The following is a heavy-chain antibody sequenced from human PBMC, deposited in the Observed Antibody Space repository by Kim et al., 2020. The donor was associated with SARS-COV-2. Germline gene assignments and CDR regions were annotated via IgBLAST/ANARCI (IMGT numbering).Heavy chain of an antibody. CDR2: IYYSGST. CDR1: GGSISSSSYY. Sequence: SETLSLTCTVSGGSISSSSYYWGWIRQPPGKGLEWIGSIYYSGSTYYNPSLKSRVTISVDTSKNQFSLKLSSVTAADTAVYYCARLEQLVGTGTENWFDPWGQGTLVTVSS. J-gene: IGHJ5*02. V-gene: IGHV4-39*01. D-gene: IGHD6-6*01. CDR3: ARLEQLVGTGTENWFDP.